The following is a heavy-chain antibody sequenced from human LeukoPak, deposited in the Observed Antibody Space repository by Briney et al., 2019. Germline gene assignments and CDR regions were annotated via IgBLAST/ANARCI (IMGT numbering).Heavy chain of an antibody. CDR1: GFTFSSYA. CDR3: AKSGGVTIFRGGFDY. D-gene: IGHD3-9*01. Sequence: GGSLRLSCAASGFTFSSYAMNWARQAPGKGLEWVSAITGSGGTTYYADSVKGRFTISRDNSKNTLYLQMNSLRAEDTAVYYCAKSGGVTIFRGGFDYWGQGTLVTVSS. J-gene: IGHJ4*02. V-gene: IGHV3-23*01. CDR2: ITGSGGTT.